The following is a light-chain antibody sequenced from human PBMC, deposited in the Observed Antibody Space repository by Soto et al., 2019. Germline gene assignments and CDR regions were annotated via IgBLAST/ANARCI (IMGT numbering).Light chain of an antibody. J-gene: IGLJ2*01. CDR3: QSYDSSLSALV. Sequence: QSVLTQPPSVSGAPGQRVTISCTGSSSNIGAGYDVHWYQQLPGTAPKLLIYGNSNRPSGVPDRFSGSKSGTSASLAITGVQAGGEAEYYCQSYDSSLSALVFGGGTKLTVL. CDR2: GNS. CDR1: SSNIGAGYD. V-gene: IGLV1-40*01.